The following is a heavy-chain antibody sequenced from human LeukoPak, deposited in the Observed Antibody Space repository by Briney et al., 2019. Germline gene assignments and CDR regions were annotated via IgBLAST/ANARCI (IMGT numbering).Heavy chain of an antibody. D-gene: IGHD2-15*01. CDR3: ARDVGLLRYDAFDI. V-gene: IGHV4-4*07. CDR2: IYTSGST. J-gene: IGHJ3*02. Sequence: EPSETLSLTCTVSGGSISSYYWSWIRQPAGKGLEWIGRIYTSGSTNYNPSLKSRVTMSVDTSKNQFSLKLSSVTAADTAVYYCARDVGLLRYDAFDIWGQGTMVTVSS. CDR1: GGSISSYY.